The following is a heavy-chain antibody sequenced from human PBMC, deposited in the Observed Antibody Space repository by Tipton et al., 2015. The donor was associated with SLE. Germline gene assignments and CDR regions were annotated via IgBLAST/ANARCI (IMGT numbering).Heavy chain of an antibody. CDR1: GFTFSSYY. CDR2: IYTSGST. V-gene: IGHV4-4*07. J-gene: IGHJ1*01. Sequence: LRLSCAASGFTFSSYYWSWIRQPAGKGLEWIGRIYTSGSTNYNPSLKSRVTISVDTSKNQFSLKLSSVTAADTAVYYCAIGGGDFQHWGQGTLVTVSP. D-gene: IGHD4-23*01. CDR3: AIGGGDFQH.